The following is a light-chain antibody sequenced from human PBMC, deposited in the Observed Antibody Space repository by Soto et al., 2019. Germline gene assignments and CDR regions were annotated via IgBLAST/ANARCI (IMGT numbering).Light chain of an antibody. Sequence: QSALTQPASVSGSPGQSITISCTGITSDVGGYDYVSWYQQHPGKAPKLIIYEVSNRPSGVSTRFSASKSGNTASLTISGLQAEDAADYYCSSYSSVSALLFFGGGTKLTVL. CDR2: EVS. CDR3: SSYSSVSALLF. J-gene: IGLJ2*01. V-gene: IGLV2-14*01. CDR1: TSDVGGYDY.